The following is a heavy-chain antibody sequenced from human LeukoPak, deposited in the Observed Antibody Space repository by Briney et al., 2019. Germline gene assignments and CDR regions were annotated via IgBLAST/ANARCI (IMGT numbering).Heavy chain of an antibody. CDR3: ARDYSATGSFDY. J-gene: IGHJ4*02. V-gene: IGHV3-7*04. CDR1: GLTFSSYW. CDR2: INQDGSVK. Sequence: PGGSLRLSCAASGLTFSSYWMNWVRQAPGKGLEWVANINQDGSVKYYVDSVKGRFTISRDNAKNSLYLQMNSLRADDTAVYYCARDYSATGSFDYWGQGTLVTVSS. D-gene: IGHD3-10*01.